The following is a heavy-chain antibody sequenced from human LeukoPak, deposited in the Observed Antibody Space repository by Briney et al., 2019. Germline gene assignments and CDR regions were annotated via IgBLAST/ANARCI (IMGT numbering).Heavy chain of an antibody. J-gene: IGHJ6*02. CDR3: ARDGVEMATDYYYGVDV. V-gene: IGHV4-31*03. CDR1: GGSIMIRGYY. CDR2: MSYTGDT. D-gene: IGHD5-24*01. Sequence: KPSQTLSLTCTVSGGSIMIRGYYWTWIRHHPGKGLEWIGYMSYTGDTYYTPSLQSRASISVDTSKNLFSLRLTSVTAADTAVYYCARDGVEMATDYYYGVDVWGQGTTVIVSS.